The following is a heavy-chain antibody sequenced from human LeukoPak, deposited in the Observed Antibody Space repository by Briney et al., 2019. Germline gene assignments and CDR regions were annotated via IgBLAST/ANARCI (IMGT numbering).Heavy chain of an antibody. CDR1: GYSISSGYY. Sequence: SETLSLTCTVSGYSISSGYYWGWIRQPPGKGLEWIGSIYHSGSTYYNPSLKSRVTISVDTCKNQFSLKLSSVTAADTAVYYCARVLGGSGAFDIWGQGTMVTVSS. CDR2: IYHSGST. CDR3: ARVLGGSGAFDI. J-gene: IGHJ3*02. D-gene: IGHD3-16*01. V-gene: IGHV4-38-2*02.